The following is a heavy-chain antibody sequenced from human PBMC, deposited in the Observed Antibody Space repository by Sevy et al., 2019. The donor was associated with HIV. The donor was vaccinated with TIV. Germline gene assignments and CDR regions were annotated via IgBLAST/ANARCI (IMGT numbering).Heavy chain of an antibody. D-gene: IGHD1-1*01. CDR2: LKSKAYGGKL. CDR3: TRWKGALSIFDH. Sequence: GGSLRLSCTASGFTFGDYAMSWVRQAPGKGLEWVAFLKSKAYGGKLDHAASVKGRFTMSRDDSKSIAYLQMNDLKTEDTGVYYCTRWKGALSIFDHWGQGALVTVSS. CDR1: GFTFGDYA. V-gene: IGHV3-49*04. J-gene: IGHJ4*02.